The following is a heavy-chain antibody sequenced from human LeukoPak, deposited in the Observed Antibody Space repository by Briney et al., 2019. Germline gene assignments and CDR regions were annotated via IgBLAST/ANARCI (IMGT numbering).Heavy chain of an antibody. Sequence: GGSLRLSCAASGFTFSSYSMNWVRQAPGKGLEWVANIKQDGSEKYYVDSVKGRFTISRDNAKNSLHLQMNSLRAEDTAVYYCARISGYFDYWGQGTLVTVSS. J-gene: IGHJ4*02. CDR2: IKQDGSEK. CDR3: ARISGYFDY. CDR1: GFTFSSYS. D-gene: IGHD7-27*01. V-gene: IGHV3-7*01.